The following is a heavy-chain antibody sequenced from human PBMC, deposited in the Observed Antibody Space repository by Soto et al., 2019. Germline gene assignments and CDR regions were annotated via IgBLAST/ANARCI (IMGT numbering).Heavy chain of an antibody. CDR2: ILVGGST. V-gene: IGHV3-23*01. D-gene: IGHD2-8*02. J-gene: IGHJ3*02. CDR1: GSTCSSYD. CDR3: AKATATGGGAFDI. Sequence: GGSLRLSCAASGSTCSSYDMSWVRQAPGKGLEWVSTILVGGSTHYPDSVKGRFTISRDNSKNTVFLQMNSLTAGDTAVYYCAKATATGGGAFDICGQGTMVTASS.